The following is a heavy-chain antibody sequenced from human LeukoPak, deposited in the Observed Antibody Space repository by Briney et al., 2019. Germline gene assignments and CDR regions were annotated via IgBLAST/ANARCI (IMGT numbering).Heavy chain of an antibody. V-gene: IGHV3-9*01. J-gene: IGHJ4*02. CDR3: AKDLRSSSCQGCDY. D-gene: IGHD2-2*01. Sequence: GRSLRLSCAASGFTFDDYAMHWVRQAPRKGLEWVSGISWNSGSIGYADSVKGRFTISRDNAKNSLYLQMNSLRAEDTALYYCAKDLRSSSCQGCDYWGQGTLVTVSS. CDR1: GFTFDDYA. CDR2: ISWNSGSI.